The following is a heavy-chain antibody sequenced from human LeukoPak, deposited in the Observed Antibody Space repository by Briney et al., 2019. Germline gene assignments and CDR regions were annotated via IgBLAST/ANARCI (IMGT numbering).Heavy chain of an antibody. Sequence: GESLKISCKGSGYSFTSYGISWVRQAPGQGLEWMGWISAYNGNTNYAQKLQGRVTMTTDTSTSTAYMELRSLRSDDTAVYYCARDLTWGVWSYWGQGTLVTVSS. CDR1: GYSFTSYG. J-gene: IGHJ4*02. D-gene: IGHD3-16*01. CDR2: ISAYNGNT. V-gene: IGHV1-18*01. CDR3: ARDLTWGVWSY.